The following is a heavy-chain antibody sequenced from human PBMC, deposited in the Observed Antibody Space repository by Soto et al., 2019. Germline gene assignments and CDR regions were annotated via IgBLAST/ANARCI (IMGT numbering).Heavy chain of an antibody. J-gene: IGHJ6*02. CDR2: ISGSGGST. V-gene: IGHV3-23*01. CDR1: GFTFSSYA. D-gene: IGHD1-1*01. Sequence: GGSLRLSCAASGFTFSSYAMSWVRQAPGKGLEWVSAISGSGGSTYYADSVKGRFTISRDNSKNTLYLQMNSLRAEDTAVYYCASPGLERPYYYYYGMDVWGQGTTVTVSS. CDR3: ASPGLERPYYYYYGMDV.